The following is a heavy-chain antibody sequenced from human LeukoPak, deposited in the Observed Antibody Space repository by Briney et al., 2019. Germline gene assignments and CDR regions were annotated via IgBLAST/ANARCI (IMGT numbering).Heavy chain of an antibody. D-gene: IGHD3-10*01. V-gene: IGHV4-34*01. CDR2: INHSGST. CDR3: ARHGALYGSGSKQIYYFDY. CDR1: GGSFSGYY. J-gene: IGHJ4*02. Sequence: SETLSLTCAVYGGSFSGYYWSWIRQPPGKGLEWIGEINHSGSTNYNPSLKSRVTISVDTSKNQFSLKLSSVTAADTAVYYCARHGALYGSGSKQIYYFDYWGQGTLVTVSS.